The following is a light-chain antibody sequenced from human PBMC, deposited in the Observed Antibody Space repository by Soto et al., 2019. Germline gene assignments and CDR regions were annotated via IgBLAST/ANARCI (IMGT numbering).Light chain of an antibody. J-gene: IGKJ4*01. Sequence: DIQMTQSPSTLSASVGDTVTITCRASQNIFTWLAWYQHKPGKAPKLLMYDASILESGVPSRFSGSGSGTDFTLTISSLQSDDFATYYCQQYNSHSFSGGTKVQIK. CDR2: DAS. V-gene: IGKV1-5*01. CDR3: QQYNSHS. CDR1: QNIFTW.